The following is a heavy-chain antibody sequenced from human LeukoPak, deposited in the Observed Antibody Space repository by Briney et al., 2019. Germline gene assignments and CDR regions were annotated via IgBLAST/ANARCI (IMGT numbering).Heavy chain of an antibody. Sequence: RVSYISRSSSTIYYADSVKGRFNISRDNAKNSLYLQMNSLRAEDTAVYYCARGRRGTGYLFDWGQGTLVTVSS. J-gene: IGHJ4*02. V-gene: IGHV3-48*04. D-gene: IGHD3/OR15-3a*01. CDR3: ARGRRGTGYLFD. CDR2: ISRSSSTI.